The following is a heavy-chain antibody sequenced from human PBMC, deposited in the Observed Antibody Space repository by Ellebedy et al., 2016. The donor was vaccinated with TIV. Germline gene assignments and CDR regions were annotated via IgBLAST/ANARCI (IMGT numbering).Heavy chain of an antibody. CDR1: GFTFSRHW. Sequence: GESLKISCAASGFTFSRHWMHWVRQAPGKGLEWVAFKRFDGRMEYNGDSVKGRFIISRDVSKNTLYLQMNRLRAEDTAMYYCTRETNSPPGAVAGTGFDCWGQGTLVIVSS. V-gene: IGHV3-30*02. CDR2: KRFDGRME. CDR3: TRETNSPPGAVAGTGFDC. D-gene: IGHD6-19*01. J-gene: IGHJ4*02.